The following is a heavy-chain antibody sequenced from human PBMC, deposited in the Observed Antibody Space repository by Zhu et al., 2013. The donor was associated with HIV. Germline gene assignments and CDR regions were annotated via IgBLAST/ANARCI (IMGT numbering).Heavy chain of an antibody. J-gene: IGHJ5*02. Sequence: QVQLVYSGAEVKKPGASVKVSCKTSGYTFTTYNINWVRQATGQGLEWMGWMNPKSGNTGYAQRFQGRVTMTSDTSKSTAYLEMSSLRSEDTAVYYCTRVKVLSGETWSDPWGQGTLVTVSS. CDR2: MNPKSGNT. V-gene: IGHV1-8*01. CDR1: GYTFTTYN. CDR3: TRVKVLSGETWSDP. D-gene: IGHD3-3*01.